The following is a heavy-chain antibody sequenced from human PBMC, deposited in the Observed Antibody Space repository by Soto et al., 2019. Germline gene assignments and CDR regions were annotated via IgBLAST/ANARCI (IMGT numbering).Heavy chain of an antibody. CDR2: IRSKAYGATT. CDR1: GFTFGDYA. V-gene: IGHV3-49*03. CDR3: TRSVDTAMGTNWFDP. D-gene: IGHD5-18*01. J-gene: IGHJ5*02. Sequence: EVQLVESGGGLVEPGRSLRLSCTASGFTFGDYAMSWFRQAPGKGLEWVGLIRSKAYGATTEYAASVKGRFTISRDDSKSIAYLQMNSLITEDTAVYYCTRSVDTAMGTNWFDPWGQGTLVTVSS.